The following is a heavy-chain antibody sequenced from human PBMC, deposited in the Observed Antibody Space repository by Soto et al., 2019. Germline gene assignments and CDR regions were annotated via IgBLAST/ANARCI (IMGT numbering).Heavy chain of an antibody. CDR2: ISNDGNHE. V-gene: IGHV3-30*13. Sequence: QVQLVESGGGVVQPGRSLRLSCAASGFTFSAFGMHWVRQAPGKGLEWVAVISNDGNHEYYADSVKGPFSISRDNSKNGSYLQMMSVGSEHTSVYFCAKTITTFGGAATGRGALLDYWGQGILVSVPS. D-gene: IGHD3-16*01. CDR3: AKTITTFGGAATGRGALLDY. J-gene: IGHJ4*02. CDR1: GFTFSAFG.